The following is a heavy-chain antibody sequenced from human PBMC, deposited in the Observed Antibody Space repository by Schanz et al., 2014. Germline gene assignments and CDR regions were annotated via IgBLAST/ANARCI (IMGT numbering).Heavy chain of an antibody. CDR1: GFTLSNYA. CDR3: AKAPGWPVTLFGP. J-gene: IGHJ5*02. D-gene: IGHD4-4*01. CDR2: LSEGGGGT. Sequence: EVQLVESGGGLAQPGGSLRLSCAASGFTLSNYAMSWVRQAPGKGLEWVPALSEGGGGTHYADSVRGRFTISSDSTKNTLYLQTSSLRGGDTAVYYCAKAPGWPVTLFGPGGKGTLVSVSS. V-gene: IGHV3-23*04.